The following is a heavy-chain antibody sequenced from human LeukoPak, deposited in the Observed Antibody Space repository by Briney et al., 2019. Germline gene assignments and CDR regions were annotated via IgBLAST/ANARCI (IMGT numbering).Heavy chain of an antibody. CDR1: GYTFTGYY. CDR3: ARDFYYYDSSGFKFFDY. CDR2: ISAYNGNT. V-gene: IGHV1-18*04. D-gene: IGHD3-22*01. Sequence: ASVKVSCKASGYTFTGYYMHWVRQAPGQGLEWMGWISAYNGNTNYAQKLQGRVTMTTDTSTSTAYMELRSLRSDDTAVYYCARDFYYYDSSGFKFFDYWGQGTLVTVSS. J-gene: IGHJ4*02.